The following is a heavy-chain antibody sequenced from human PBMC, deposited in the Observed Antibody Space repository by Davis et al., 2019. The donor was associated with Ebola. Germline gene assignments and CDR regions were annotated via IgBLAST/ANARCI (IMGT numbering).Heavy chain of an antibody. CDR3: ARGQPAAAGADY. Sequence: GGSLSLSCAASGFTFSSYSMNWVRQAPGKGLEWVSSISSSRSSIYYADSVKGRFTISRDNAKNSLYLQMNSLRAEDTAVYYCARGQPAAAGADYWGQGTLVTVSS. V-gene: IGHV3-21*01. D-gene: IGHD6-13*01. CDR1: GFTFSSYS. J-gene: IGHJ4*02. CDR2: ISSSRSSI.